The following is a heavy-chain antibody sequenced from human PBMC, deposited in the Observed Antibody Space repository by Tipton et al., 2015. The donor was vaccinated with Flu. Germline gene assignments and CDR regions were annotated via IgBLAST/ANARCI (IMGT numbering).Heavy chain of an antibody. D-gene: IGHD2-15*01. Sequence: TLSLTCTVSGGSISSGDYYWSWIRQPPGKGLEWIGYIYYSGSTYYNPSLKSRVTIPVDTSKNQFSLKLSSVTAADTAVYYCARECSGGSCYSSNWSNWFDPWGQGTLVTVSS. J-gene: IGHJ5*02. CDR1: GGSISSGDYY. CDR2: IYYSGST. V-gene: IGHV4-30-4*01. CDR3: ARECSGGSCYSSNWSNWFDP.